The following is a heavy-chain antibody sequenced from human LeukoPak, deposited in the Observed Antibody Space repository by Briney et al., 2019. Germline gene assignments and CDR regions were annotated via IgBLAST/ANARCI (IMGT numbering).Heavy chain of an antibody. D-gene: IGHD6-19*01. CDR2: MNPNRGDT. CDR3: ARRVAGFDY. V-gene: IGHV1-8*02. Sequence: ASVKVSCKASGYTFTGYYIHWVRQATGQGLEWMGRMNPNRGDTDYAQKFQGRVTMTRDTSISTAYMELSSLRSEDTAVYYCARRVAGFDYWGQGTLVTVSS. CDR1: GYTFTGYY. J-gene: IGHJ4*02.